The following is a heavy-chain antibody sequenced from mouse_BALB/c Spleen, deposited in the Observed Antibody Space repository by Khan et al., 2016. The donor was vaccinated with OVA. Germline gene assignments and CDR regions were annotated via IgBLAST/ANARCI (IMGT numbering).Heavy chain of an antibody. J-gene: IGHJ2*01. Sequence: QVQLKESGAELVKPGASVKMSCTASGYTFTSYTMHWVNQRPGQGLEWIGYINPSSGYTKYNQKFKDQATLTADKSSSTAYMQLSSLTSEDSAVYYCARKSTRASYWGQGTTLTVSS. V-gene: IGHV1-4*01. CDR3: ARKSTRASY. CDR1: GYTFTSYT. CDR2: INPSSGYT. D-gene: IGHD3-1*01.